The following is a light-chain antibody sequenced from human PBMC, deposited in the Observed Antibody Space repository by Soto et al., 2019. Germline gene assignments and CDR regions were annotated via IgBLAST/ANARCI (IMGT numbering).Light chain of an antibody. CDR1: SSDVGGYNY. CDR3: CSYAGSYTQV. CDR2: DVT. V-gene: IGLV2-11*01. J-gene: IGLJ3*02. Sequence: QSVLTQPRSVSGSPGQSVTISCTGTSSDVGGYNYVSWYQQYPGKAPKPMIYDVTKRPSGVPDRFSGSKSVNTASLTISGLQAEDEADYYCCSYAGSYTQVFGGGTKLTVL.